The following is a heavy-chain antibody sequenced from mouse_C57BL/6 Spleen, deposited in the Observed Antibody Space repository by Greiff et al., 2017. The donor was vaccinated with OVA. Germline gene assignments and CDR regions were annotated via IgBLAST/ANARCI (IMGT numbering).Heavy chain of an antibody. V-gene: IGHV2-2*01. Sequence: VQLKESGPGLVQPSQCLSITCTVSGFSLTSYGVHWVRQSPGTGLVWLGVIWSGGSTDYNAAFISRLSLSKVNSKRQVFCKMNRLQADDTDIYYCARNRRYYDGSSPLNYAMDYWGQGTSVTVSA. D-gene: IGHD1-1*01. CDR1: GFSLTSYG. CDR3: ARNRRYYDGSSPLNYAMDY. J-gene: IGHJ4*01. CDR2: IWSGGST.